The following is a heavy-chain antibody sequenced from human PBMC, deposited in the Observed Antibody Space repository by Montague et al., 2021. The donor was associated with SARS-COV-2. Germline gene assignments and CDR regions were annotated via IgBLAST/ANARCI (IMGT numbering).Heavy chain of an antibody. V-gene: IGHV4-34*01. D-gene: IGHD3-10*01. J-gene: IGHJ6*03. CDR2: IHHGGGT. CDR1: GGSFSTYS. Sequence: SETLSLTCAVHGGSFSTYSWNWIRQPPGKGLEWIGEIHHGGGTNYNPSPKSRVTISADTSKNQFSLKLTSVAAADTAVYYCARLGDGVVPSPILGVGPYYSYYYMDVWGKGTTVTVSS. CDR3: ARLGDGVVPSPILGVGPYYSYYYMDV.